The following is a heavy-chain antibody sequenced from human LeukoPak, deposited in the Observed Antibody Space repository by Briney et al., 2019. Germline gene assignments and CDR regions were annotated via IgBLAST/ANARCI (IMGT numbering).Heavy chain of an antibody. V-gene: IGHV3-30*04. CDR1: GFTFSSYA. Sequence: GGSLRLSCAASGFTFSSYAMHWVRQAPGKGLEWVAVISYDGSNKYYADSVKGRFTISRDNSKNTLYLQMNSLRAEDTAVYYCARSRGVFSPRPVWVDYWGQGTLVTVSS. J-gene: IGHJ4*02. CDR3: ARSRGVFSPRPVWVDY. D-gene: IGHD3-16*01. CDR2: ISYDGSNK.